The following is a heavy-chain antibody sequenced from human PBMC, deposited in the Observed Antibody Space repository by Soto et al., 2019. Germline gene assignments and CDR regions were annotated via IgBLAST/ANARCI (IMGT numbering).Heavy chain of an antibody. J-gene: IGHJ6*03. CDR1: GFTFSSYA. Sequence: PGGSLRLSCAASGFTFSSYAMSWVRQAPGKGLEWVSAISGSGGSTYYADSVKGRFTISRDNSKNTLYLQMNSLRAEDTAVYYCAKDISGDYADYYYYYMGVWGKGTTVTVSS. CDR3: AKDISGDYADYYYYYMGV. V-gene: IGHV3-23*01. D-gene: IGHD4-17*01. CDR2: ISGSGGST.